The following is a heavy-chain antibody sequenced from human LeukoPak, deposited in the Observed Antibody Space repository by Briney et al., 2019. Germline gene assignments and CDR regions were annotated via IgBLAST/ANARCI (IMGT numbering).Heavy chain of an antibody. CDR3: VRGAPFDY. V-gene: IGHV3-74*01. J-gene: IGHJ4*02. CDR2: INSDGSST. Sequence: GGSLRLSCAASGFTFSNYWMHWIRQAPGNGLIWVSRINSDGSSTAYADSVKGRFTISRDNAKNTLYLQMNSLRVEDTAVYYCVRGAPFDYWGQGILVTVST. CDR1: GFTFSNYW.